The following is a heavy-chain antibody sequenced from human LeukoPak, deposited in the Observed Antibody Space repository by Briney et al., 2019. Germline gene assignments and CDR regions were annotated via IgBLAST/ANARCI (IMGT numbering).Heavy chain of an antibody. D-gene: IGHD2-15*01. V-gene: IGHV1-2*02. CDR3: GRGTIAVVAADLRTDQ. CDR1: GYTFTGYY. J-gene: IGHJ4*02. CDR2: INPNSGGT. Sequence: ASVKVSCKASGYTFTGYYMHWIRQAPGHGLEWMAWINPNSGGTNSAQKFQGRVTMTMDTSISTAYMELSSLTFDDTAVYYCGRGTIAVVAADLRTDQWGQGTLVIVSS.